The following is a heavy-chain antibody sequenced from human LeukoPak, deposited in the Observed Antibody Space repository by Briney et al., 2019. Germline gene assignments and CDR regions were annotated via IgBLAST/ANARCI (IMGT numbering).Heavy chain of an antibody. J-gene: IGHJ3*02. V-gene: IGHV1-2*02. CDR1: GYTFTAYY. CDR3: AKRGLGDREAFDI. Sequence: ASVKVSCKASGYTFTAYYIHWVRRAPGQGLEWMGWITPYNGDTNYARKFQDRVTMTWDTSMSTVYMELNRLTSDDTAVYYCAKRGLGDREAFDIWGQGTMVTVSS. D-gene: IGHD2-21*02. CDR2: ITPYNGDT.